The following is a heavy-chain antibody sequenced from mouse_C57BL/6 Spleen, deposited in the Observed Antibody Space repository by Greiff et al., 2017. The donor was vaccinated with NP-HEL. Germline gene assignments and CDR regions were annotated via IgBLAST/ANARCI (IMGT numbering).Heavy chain of an antibody. CDR3: ARGDYYGSGYYFDY. CDR1: GYTFTDYN. J-gene: IGHJ2*01. D-gene: IGHD1-1*01. CDR2: INPNNGGT. V-gene: IGHV1-22*01. Sequence: VHVKQSGPELVKPGASVKMSCKASGYTFTDYNMHWVKQSHGKSLEWIGYINPNNGGTSYNQKFKGKATLTVNKSSSTAYMELRSLTSEDSAVYYCARGDYYGSGYYFDYWGQGTTLTVSS.